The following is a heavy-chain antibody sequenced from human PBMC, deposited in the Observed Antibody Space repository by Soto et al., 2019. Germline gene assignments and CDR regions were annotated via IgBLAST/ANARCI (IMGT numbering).Heavy chain of an antibody. Sequence: GGSLRLSCAASGFTFSSYAMHWVRQAPGKGLEWVAVISYDGSNKYYADSVKGRFTISRDNSKNTLYLQMNSLRAEDTAVYYCARDHDSSGSMYYFDYWGQGTLVTVSS. CDR2: ISYDGSNK. D-gene: IGHD3-22*01. V-gene: IGHV3-30-3*01. J-gene: IGHJ4*02. CDR3: ARDHDSSGSMYYFDY. CDR1: GFTFSSYA.